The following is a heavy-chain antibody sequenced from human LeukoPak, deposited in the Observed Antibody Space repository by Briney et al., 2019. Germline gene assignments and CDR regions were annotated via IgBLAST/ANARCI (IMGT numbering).Heavy chain of an antibody. D-gene: IGHD3-22*01. Sequence: PGGSLRLSCAASGFGFSSGWMTWVRQAPGKGLEWVANIKEDGSATYYADSVKGRFIISRDNAKNSLYLQMNSLRVEDTAVYFCARDHNDGYNFYWGQGAVVTVSS. CDR2: IKEDGSAT. J-gene: IGHJ4*02. CDR1: GFGFSSGW. CDR3: ARDHNDGYNFY. V-gene: IGHV3-7*01.